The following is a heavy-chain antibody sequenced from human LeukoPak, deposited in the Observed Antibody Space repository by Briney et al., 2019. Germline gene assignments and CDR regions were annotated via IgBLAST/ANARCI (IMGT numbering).Heavy chain of an antibody. CDR2: ISYSGANS. CDR1: GFTFSGSA. V-gene: IGHV3-23*01. CDR3: AKQQWFGELIDC. J-gene: IGHJ4*02. D-gene: IGHD3-10*01. Sequence: PGGSLRLSCAASGFTFSGSAMSRVRQAPGEGLERVSLISYSGANSYYTDSVRGRFTISRDNSKNTLYLQINSLRAEDTAVYYCAKQQWFGELIDCWGQGTLVTVSS.